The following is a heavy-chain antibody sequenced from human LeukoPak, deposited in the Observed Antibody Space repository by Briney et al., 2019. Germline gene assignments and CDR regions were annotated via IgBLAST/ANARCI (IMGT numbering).Heavy chain of an antibody. CDR3: ARDSSNYHGSSGSYWSPYYFDY. D-gene: IGHD3-22*01. CDR2: ISASGSII. Sequence: GGSLRLSCAASGFSFSTYEMNWVRQAPGKGLEWVSYISASGSIIYYADSVKGRFTISRDNARNSLYLQMNSLRAEDTAVYYCARDSSNYHGSSGSYWSPYYFDYWGQGTLVTVSS. CDR1: GFSFSTYE. V-gene: IGHV3-48*03. J-gene: IGHJ4*02.